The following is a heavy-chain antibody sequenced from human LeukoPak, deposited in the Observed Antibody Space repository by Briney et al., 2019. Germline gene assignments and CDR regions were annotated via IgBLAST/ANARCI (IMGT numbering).Heavy chain of an antibody. CDR1: GGSFSGYY. CDR3: VRHVARAFDI. V-gene: IGHV4-34*01. CDR2: MNHSGST. J-gene: IGHJ3*02. Sequence: SETLSLTCAVYGGSFSGYYWSWIRQPPGKGLEWIGEMNHSGSTNYNPSLKSRATISVDTAKNQLSLKLSSVTAADTAVYSCVRHVARAFDIWGQGTKVTVSS.